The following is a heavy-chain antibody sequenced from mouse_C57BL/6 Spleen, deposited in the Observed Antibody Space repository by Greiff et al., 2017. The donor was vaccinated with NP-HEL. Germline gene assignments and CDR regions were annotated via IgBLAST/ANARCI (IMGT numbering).Heavy chain of an antibody. CDR3: ARVYDGYYGPKYVDY. CDR2: ISYDGSN. V-gene: IGHV3-6*01. Sequence: EVQLQESGPGLVKPSQSLSLTCSVTGYSITSGYYWNWIRQFPGNKLEWMGYISYDGSNNYNPSLKNRISITRDTSKNQFFLKLNSVTTEDTATYYCARVYDGYYGPKYVDYWGQGTTLTVSS. CDR1: GYSITSGYY. D-gene: IGHD2-3*01. J-gene: IGHJ2*01.